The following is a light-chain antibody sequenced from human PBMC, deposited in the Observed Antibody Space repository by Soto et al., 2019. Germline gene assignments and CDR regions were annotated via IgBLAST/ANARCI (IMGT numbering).Light chain of an antibody. CDR2: QAS. Sequence: DIQMTQSPSTLSASVGDRVTITCRASQSISSWLAWYQQKPGKAPKLLIYQASSLKTGVPSRFSGSGSGTEFNLTINSRQPDDFATYYCQQYNSYPWTFGLGTKVEIK. CDR1: QSISSW. V-gene: IGKV1-5*03. J-gene: IGKJ1*01. CDR3: QQYNSYPWT.